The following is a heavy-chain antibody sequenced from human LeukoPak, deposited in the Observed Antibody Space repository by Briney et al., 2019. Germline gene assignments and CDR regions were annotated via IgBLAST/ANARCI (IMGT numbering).Heavy chain of an antibody. CDR3: AADLSPYYYDSSGYYYVGVFDI. CDR1: GFTFTSSA. D-gene: IGHD3-22*01. J-gene: IGHJ3*02. V-gene: IGHV1-58*02. Sequence: SVKVSCKASGFTFTSSAMQWVRQARGQRLEWIGWIVVGSGNTNYAQKFQERVTITRDMSTSTAYMELSSLRSEDTAVYYCAADLSPYYYDSSGYYYVGVFDIWGQGTMVTVSS. CDR2: IVVGSGNT.